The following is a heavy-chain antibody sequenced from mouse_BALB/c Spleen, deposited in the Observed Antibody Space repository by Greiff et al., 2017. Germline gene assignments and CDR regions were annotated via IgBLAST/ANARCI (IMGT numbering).Heavy chain of an antibody. J-gene: IGHJ1*01. Sequence: EVKVVESGGGLVQPGGSLKLSCAASGFTFSSYGMSWVRQTPDKRLELVATINSNGGSTYYPDSVKGRFTISRDNAKNTLYLQMSSLKSEDTAMYYCARFVRRGGTDWYFDVWGAGTTVTVSS. CDR1: GFTFSSYG. D-gene: IGHD2-14*01. CDR3: ARFVRRGGTDWYFDV. CDR2: INSNGGST. V-gene: IGHV5-6-3*01.